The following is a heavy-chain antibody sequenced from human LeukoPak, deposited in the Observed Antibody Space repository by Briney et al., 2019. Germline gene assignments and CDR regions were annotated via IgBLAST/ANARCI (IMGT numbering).Heavy chain of an antibody. CDR2: IYYSGST. D-gene: IGHD3-22*01. CDR3: ARDYYDSSGYRHGAFDI. V-gene: IGHV4-59*12. J-gene: IGHJ3*02. CDR1: GGSISSYY. Sequence: PSETLSLTCTVSGGSISSYYWSWIRQPPGKGLEWIGYIYYSGSTNYNPSLKSRVTISVDRSKNQFSLKLTSVTAADTAVYYCARDYYDSSGYRHGAFDIWGQGTMVTVSS.